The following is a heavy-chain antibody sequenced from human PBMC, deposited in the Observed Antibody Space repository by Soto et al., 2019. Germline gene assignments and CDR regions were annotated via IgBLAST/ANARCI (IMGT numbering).Heavy chain of an antibody. D-gene: IGHD3-16*01. J-gene: IGHJ4*02. CDR2: ITVGSSHI. V-gene: IGHV3-21*01. CDR1: GFPFSAYN. Sequence: PGGSLRLSCTGSGFPFSAYNINWVRQAPGKGLEWVSSITVGSSHIYQPNSMKGRFTISRDDAKNSVYLQIDSLRDEDTALYYCSRSPEVGVRGAYWGQGXLVTVPS. CDR3: SRSPEVGVRGAY.